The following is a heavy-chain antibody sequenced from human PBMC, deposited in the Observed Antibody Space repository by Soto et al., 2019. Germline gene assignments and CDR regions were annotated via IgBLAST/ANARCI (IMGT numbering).Heavy chain of an antibody. CDR1: GGSISSGGYY. J-gene: IGHJ6*02. CDR3: AGLDV. Sequence: QVQLQESGPGLVKPSQTLSLTCTFSGGSISSGGYYWSWIRQQPGKGLEWIGYSYYCGSTYYNPSPKRRVTRSVGTLKNQSSLKVSSVTAADMAVYYCAGLDVWGQGTTVTVSS. CDR2: SYYCGST. V-gene: IGHV4-31*03.